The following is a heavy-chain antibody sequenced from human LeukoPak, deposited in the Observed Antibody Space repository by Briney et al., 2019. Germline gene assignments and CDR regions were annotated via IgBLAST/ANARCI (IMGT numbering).Heavy chain of an antibody. Sequence: GGSLRLSCEASGFTFSSYSMNWVRQASGKGLVWVSRIYNDGNRTTYADSVKGRFTISGDNAKNTLYLQMNKLRGEDTAVYYCARSGRGGAFDIWGQGTMVTVSS. CDR2: IYNDGNRT. CDR3: ARSGRGGAFDI. J-gene: IGHJ3*02. V-gene: IGHV3-74*03. CDR1: GFTFSSYS. D-gene: IGHD1-26*01.